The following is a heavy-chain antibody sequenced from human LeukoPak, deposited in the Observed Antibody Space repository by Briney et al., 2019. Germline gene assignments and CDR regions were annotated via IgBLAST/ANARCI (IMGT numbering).Heavy chain of an antibody. J-gene: IGHJ4*02. Sequence: GGSLKLSCAASGFTFSSYWMHWVRQAPGKGLVWVSRINSDGSSTSYADSVKGRFTISRDNAKNTLYLQMNSLRAEDTAVYYCARSGGYSSGWTIFDYWGQGTLVTVSS. D-gene: IGHD6-19*01. V-gene: IGHV3-74*01. CDR2: INSDGSST. CDR3: ARSGGYSSGWTIFDY. CDR1: GFTFSSYW.